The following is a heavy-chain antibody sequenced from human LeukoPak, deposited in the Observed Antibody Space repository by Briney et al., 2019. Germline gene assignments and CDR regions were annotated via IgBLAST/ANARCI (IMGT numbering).Heavy chain of an antibody. CDR1: GYTFTGYY. CDR2: INPNSGGT. CDR3: ARDRARAKYYDFWSGSVFYIMDV. J-gene: IGHJ6*02. V-gene: IGHV1-2*04. Sequence: ASVKVSCKASGYTFTGYYMHWVRQAPGQGLEWMGWINPNSGGTNYAQKFQGWVTMTRDTSISTAYMELSRLGSDDTAVYCCARDRARAKYYDFWSGSVFYIMDVWGQGTTVTVSS. D-gene: IGHD3-3*01.